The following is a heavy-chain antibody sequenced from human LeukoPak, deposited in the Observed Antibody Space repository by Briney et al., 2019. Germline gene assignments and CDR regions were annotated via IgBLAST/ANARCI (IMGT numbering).Heavy chain of an antibody. CDR2: IRDNSDTI. Sequence: GGSLRLSCAASGFTFSRYSMNWVRQAPGKGLEWVSYIRDNSDTIYYADSVKGRFTISRDNAKNSLYLQMDNLRAEDTAVYYCARSTGSYYSWGQGTLVTVSS. CDR1: GFTFSRYS. J-gene: IGHJ4*02. V-gene: IGHV3-48*01. D-gene: IGHD1-26*01. CDR3: ARSTGSYYS.